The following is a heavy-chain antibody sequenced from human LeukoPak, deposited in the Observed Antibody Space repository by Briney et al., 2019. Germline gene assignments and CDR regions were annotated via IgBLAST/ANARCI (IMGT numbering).Heavy chain of an antibody. CDR2: INPNSGGT. Sequence: ASVNVSCKASGYTFTGYYMHWVRQAPGQGLEWMGWINPNSGGTNYAQKFQGWVTMTRDTSISTAYMELSRLRSDDTAVYYCARERIAVAGTTYYYYYGMDVWGQGTTVTVSS. D-gene: IGHD6-19*01. CDR3: ARERIAVAGTTYYYYYGMDV. CDR1: GYTFTGYY. J-gene: IGHJ6*02. V-gene: IGHV1-2*04.